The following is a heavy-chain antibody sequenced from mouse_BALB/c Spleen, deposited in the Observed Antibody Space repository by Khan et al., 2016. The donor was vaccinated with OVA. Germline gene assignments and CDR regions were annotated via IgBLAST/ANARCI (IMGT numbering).Heavy chain of an antibody. D-gene: IGHD2-4*01. V-gene: IGHV2-2*02. CDR3: ARSVYDYGRGALFAY. CDR1: GFSLTNYS. Sequence: QVQLKESGPGLVQPSQSLSITCTVSGFSLTNYSVHWVRQSPGKGLEWLGVIWSAGSTDYNAAFISRLTIRKDNSRSHVFFKMNSLQPNDTAIYYCARSVYDYGRGALFAYWGQGTLVTVSA. CDR2: IWSAGST. J-gene: IGHJ3*01.